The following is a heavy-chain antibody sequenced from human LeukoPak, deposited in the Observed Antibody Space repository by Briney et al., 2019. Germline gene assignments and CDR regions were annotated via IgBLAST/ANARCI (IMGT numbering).Heavy chain of an antibody. Sequence: GGSLRLSCAASGFTFSSYAMHWVRQAPGKGLEWVAVISYDGSNKYYADSVKGRFTISRDNSKNTLYLQMNSLKTEDTAVYYCTTQVVIRYAPLDYWGQGTLVTVSS. J-gene: IGHJ4*02. D-gene: IGHD2-2*01. CDR2: ISYDGSNK. CDR1: GFTFSSYA. V-gene: IGHV3-30-3*01. CDR3: TTQVVIRYAPLDY.